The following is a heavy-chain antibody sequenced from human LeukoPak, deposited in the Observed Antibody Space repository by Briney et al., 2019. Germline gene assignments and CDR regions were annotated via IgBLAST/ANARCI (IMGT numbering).Heavy chain of an antibody. Sequence: SETLSLTCTVSGGSISSGDYYWSWIRQPPGKGLEWIGYIYYSGSTYYNPSLKSRVTISVDTSKNQFSLKLSSVTAADTAVYYCARDRQEDTAMVNWGQGTLVTVSS. CDR1: GGSISSGDYY. J-gene: IGHJ4*02. V-gene: IGHV4-30-4*02. D-gene: IGHD5-18*01. CDR2: IYYSGST. CDR3: ARDRQEDTAMVN.